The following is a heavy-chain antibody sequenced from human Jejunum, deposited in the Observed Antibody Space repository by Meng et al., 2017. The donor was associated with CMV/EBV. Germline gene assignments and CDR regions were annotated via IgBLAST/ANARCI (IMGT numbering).Heavy chain of an antibody. Sequence: QLRRQESGRGLVKPSDTPPLTCTVAGCSINSSNYFWDWIRQPPVKGLEWIVSISYRRTNYYSPSLKSRFTISLDTSNNQFSLRLTSVTAADSAVYYCAIRPLSWFDPWGQGTLVTASS. J-gene: IGHJ5*02. CDR3: AIRPLSWFDP. V-gene: IGHV4-39*07. CDR1: GCSINSSNYF. CDR2: ISYRRTN.